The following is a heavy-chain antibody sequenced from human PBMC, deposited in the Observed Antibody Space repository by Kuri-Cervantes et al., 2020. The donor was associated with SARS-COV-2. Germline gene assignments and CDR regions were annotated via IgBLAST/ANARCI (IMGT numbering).Heavy chain of an antibody. J-gene: IGHJ6*04. Sequence: GGSLRLSCAASGFTFSSYSMNWVRQAPGKGLEWVSYISSSSSTIYYADSLKGRFTISRDNSKNTLYVQMVSLRPEDTAVYYCAREPTINWSDIGNSLDVWGKGTAVTVSS. CDR1: GFTFSSYS. D-gene: IGHD1-20*01. V-gene: IGHV3-48*04. CDR2: ISSSSSTI. CDR3: AREPTINWSDIGNSLDV.